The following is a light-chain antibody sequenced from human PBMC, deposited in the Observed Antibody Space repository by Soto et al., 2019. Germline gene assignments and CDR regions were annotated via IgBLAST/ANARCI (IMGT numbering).Light chain of an antibody. CDR2: EVS. CDR3: SSYAGSNNFV. Sequence: QSALTQPPSASGSPGQSVTISCTGTSSDVGGYNSVSWYQQHPGKAPKLMICEVSKRPSGVPDRFSGSKSGNTASLTVSGLQADDEAYYYCSSYAGSNNFVFGTGTKVTVL. V-gene: IGLV2-8*01. CDR1: SSDVGGYNS. J-gene: IGLJ1*01.